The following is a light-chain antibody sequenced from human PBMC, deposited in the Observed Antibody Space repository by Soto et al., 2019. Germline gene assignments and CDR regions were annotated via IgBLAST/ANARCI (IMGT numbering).Light chain of an antibody. V-gene: IGKV3-15*01. CDR1: QSVSSN. CDR2: RAS. Sequence: EILMTQSPSTLSVSPGERATLSCRASQSVSSNLAWYQQKPGQAPRLLIYRASTRATGIPARFSGSGSGTEFTLTISSLPSEDFEVYYCQQYNNWPTTFGQGTKVDIK. J-gene: IGKJ1*01. CDR3: QQYNNWPTT.